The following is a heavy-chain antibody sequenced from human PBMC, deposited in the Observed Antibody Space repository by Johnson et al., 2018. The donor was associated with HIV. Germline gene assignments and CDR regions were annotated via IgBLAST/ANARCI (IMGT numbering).Heavy chain of an antibody. D-gene: IGHD3-10*01. J-gene: IGHJ3*02. CDR3: AKRGGRGAFEI. CDR1: GFTFSRYA. V-gene: IGHV3-30*02. CDR2: IRYEGSNK. Sequence: QVQLVESGGGVVQPGRSLRLSCAASGFTFSRYAIDWVRQAPGKGLEWVAFIRYEGSNKYYADCVKGRFTISRDTSKNTLYRQMNSLRAEDTAVYYCAKRGGRGAFEIWCKGTMVSVSS.